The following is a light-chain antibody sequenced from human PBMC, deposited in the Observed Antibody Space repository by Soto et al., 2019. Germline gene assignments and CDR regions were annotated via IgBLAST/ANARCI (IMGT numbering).Light chain of an antibody. CDR3: LQLYNFSWT. Sequence: AIQMTQSPSSLSASVGHRVSVSSRESQGIRNDLAWYQQKPGRAPKLLIFAASNLQSGVPSRFSGSGSGTDFTLTISRLQPEDFATYYCLQLYNFSWTFGQGTKVDIK. CDR1: QGIRND. V-gene: IGKV1-6*01. J-gene: IGKJ1*01. CDR2: AAS.